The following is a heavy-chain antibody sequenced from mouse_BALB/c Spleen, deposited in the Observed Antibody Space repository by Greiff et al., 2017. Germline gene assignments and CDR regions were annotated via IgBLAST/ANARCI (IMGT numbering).Heavy chain of an antibody. CDR1: GYAFTNYL. CDR3: ARSEDYYYGLDY. CDR2: INPGSGGT. Sequence: QVQLKESGAELVRPGTSVKVSCKASGYAFTNYLIEWVKQRPGQGLEWIGVINPGSGGTNYNEKFKGKATLTADKSSSTAYMQLSSLTSDDSAVYFCARSEDYYYGLDYWGQGTTLTVSS. J-gene: IGHJ2*01. V-gene: IGHV1-54*03. D-gene: IGHD1-1*01.